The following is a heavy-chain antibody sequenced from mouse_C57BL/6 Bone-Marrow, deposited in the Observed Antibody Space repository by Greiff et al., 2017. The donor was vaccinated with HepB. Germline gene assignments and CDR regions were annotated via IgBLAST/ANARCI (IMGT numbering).Heavy chain of an antibody. Sequence: QVQLQQSGAELARPGASVKLSCKASGYTFTSYGISWVKQRTGQGLEWIGEIYPRSGNTYYNEKFKGKATLTAYKSSSTAYMELRSLTSEDSAVYFCARPGPYYAMDYWGQGTSVTVSS. CDR3: ARPGPYYAMDY. J-gene: IGHJ4*01. CDR1: GYTFTSYG. CDR2: IYPRSGNT. V-gene: IGHV1-81*01.